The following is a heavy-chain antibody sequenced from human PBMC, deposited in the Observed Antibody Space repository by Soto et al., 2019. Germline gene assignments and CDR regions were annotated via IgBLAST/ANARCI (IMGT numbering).Heavy chain of an antibody. CDR2: INSDGSIT. CDR1: GFTFSSYW. J-gene: IGHJ4*02. D-gene: IGHD3-16*02. Sequence: GGSLRLSCAASGFTFSSYWMHWVRQVPEKGLVWVSRINSDGSITNYADAVKGRFTISSDIVKNTLYLQMNSLRAEDTAVYSCVRSPRSVGGSYRPDYWGQGALVTVSS. V-gene: IGHV3-74*01. CDR3: VRSPRSVGGSYRPDY.